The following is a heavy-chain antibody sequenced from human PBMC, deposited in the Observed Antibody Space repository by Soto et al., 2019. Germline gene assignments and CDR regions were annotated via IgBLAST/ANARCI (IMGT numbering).Heavy chain of an antibody. CDR3: ARDLEQWLVSFTPAYFDY. Sequence: ASVKVSCKASGYTFTSYGISWVRQAPGQGLEWMGWISAYNGNTNYAQTLQGRVTMTTDTSTSTAYMELRSLRSDDTAVYYCARDLEQWLVSFTPAYFDYWGQGTLVTVSS. J-gene: IGHJ4*02. D-gene: IGHD6-19*01. V-gene: IGHV1-18*01. CDR2: ISAYNGNT. CDR1: GYTFTSYG.